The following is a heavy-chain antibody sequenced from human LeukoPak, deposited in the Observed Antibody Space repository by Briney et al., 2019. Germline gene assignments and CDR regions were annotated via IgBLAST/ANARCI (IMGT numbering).Heavy chain of an antibody. D-gene: IGHD3-10*01. V-gene: IGHV4-28*01. CDR2: IYHSGTT. CDR3: ARKENVYYYFDY. CDR1: GYSITSSSW. Sequence: SDTLSLTCAVSGYSITSSSWWGWIRQPPGKGLEWIGYIYHSGTTYYNPSLQSRVTMSVDTSKNQFSLKLSSVTAVDTAVHYCARKENVYYYFDYWGQGTLVTVSS. J-gene: IGHJ4*02.